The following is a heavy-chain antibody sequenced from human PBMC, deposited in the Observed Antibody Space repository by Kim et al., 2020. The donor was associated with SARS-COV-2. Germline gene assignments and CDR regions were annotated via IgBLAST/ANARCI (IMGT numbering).Heavy chain of an antibody. D-gene: IGHD3-9*01. Sequence: YAQKFQGRVTMTRDTSTSTVYMELSSLRSEDTAVYYCARGLRYFDGDGDYWGQGTLVTVSS. V-gene: IGHV1-46*01. J-gene: IGHJ4*02. CDR3: ARGLRYFDGDGDY.